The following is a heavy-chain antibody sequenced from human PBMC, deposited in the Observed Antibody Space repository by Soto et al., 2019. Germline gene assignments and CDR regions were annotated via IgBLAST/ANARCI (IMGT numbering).Heavy chain of an antibody. CDR1: GGSISSGNW. J-gene: IGHJ4*01. CDR2: VYYVGST. CDR3: ARGQVEVAGKFDN. D-gene: IGHD6-19*01. V-gene: IGHV4-4*02. Sequence: SETLSLTCAVSGGSISSGNWWSWGRQPPGKGLECTGEVYYVGSTNYNPSLKSRVTISVDKSKTQFSLKLSSVTAADTAGYFCARGQVEVAGKFDNWGPGTMVTVYS.